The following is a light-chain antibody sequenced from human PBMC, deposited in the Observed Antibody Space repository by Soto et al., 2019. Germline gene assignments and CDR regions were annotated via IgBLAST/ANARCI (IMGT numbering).Light chain of an antibody. CDR2: EVS. V-gene: IGLV2-23*02. Sequence: QSALTQPASVSGSPGQSMTISCTGTSSDVGSYNLVSWYQQHPGKAPKLMIYEVSKRPSGVSNRFSGSKSGNTASLTISGLQAEDEADYYGCSYAGRSTFVVFGGGTKVTVL. CDR3: CSYAGRSTFVV. CDR1: SSDVGSYNL. J-gene: IGLJ2*01.